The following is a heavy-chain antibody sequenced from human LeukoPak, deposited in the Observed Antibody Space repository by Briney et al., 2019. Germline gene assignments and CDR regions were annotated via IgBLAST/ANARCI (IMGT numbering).Heavy chain of an antibody. CDR3: ARAPAVAGHFDY. D-gene: IGHD6-19*01. Sequence: SETLSLTCTVSGGSISSYYWSWIRQLPGKGLEWIGYIYYSGSTNYNPSLKSRVTISVDTSKNQFSLKLSSVTAADTAVYYCARAPAVAGHFDYWGQGTLVTVSS. J-gene: IGHJ4*02. CDR1: GGSISSYY. CDR2: IYYSGST. V-gene: IGHV4-59*01.